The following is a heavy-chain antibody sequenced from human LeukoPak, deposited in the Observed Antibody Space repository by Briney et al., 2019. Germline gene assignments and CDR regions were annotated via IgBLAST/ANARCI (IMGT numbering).Heavy chain of an antibody. CDR3: ARGSWTFDP. CDR2: INHSGST. Sequence: SETLSLTCAVYGGSFSGYYWSWIRQPPGKGLEWIGEINHSGSTNYNPSLKSRVTISVDTSKNQFSLKLSSVTAADTAVYYCARGSWTFDPWGQGTLVTVSS. CDR1: GGSFSGYY. D-gene: IGHD1-1*01. V-gene: IGHV4-34*01. J-gene: IGHJ5*02.